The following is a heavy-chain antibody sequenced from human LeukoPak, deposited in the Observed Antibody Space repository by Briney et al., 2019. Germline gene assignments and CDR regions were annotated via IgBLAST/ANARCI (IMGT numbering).Heavy chain of an antibody. D-gene: IGHD3-9*01. CDR3: ARGVLRYFDWLSTDQFDY. V-gene: IGHV3-11*04. CDR1: GFTFSDYY. CDR2: ISSSGSTI. J-gene: IGHJ4*02. Sequence: GGSLRLSCAASGFTFSDYYMSWIRQAPGKGLEWVSYISSSGSTIYYADSVKGRLTISRDNAKNSLYLQMNSLRAEDTAVYYCARGVLRYFDWLSTDQFDYWGQGTLVTVSS.